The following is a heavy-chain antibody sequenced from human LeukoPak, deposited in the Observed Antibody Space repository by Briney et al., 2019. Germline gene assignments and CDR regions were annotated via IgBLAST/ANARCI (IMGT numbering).Heavy chain of an antibody. D-gene: IGHD3-10*02. CDR3: AREDSYVSGGYYYYMDV. V-gene: IGHV4-39*02. J-gene: IGHJ6*03. Sequence: SETLSLTCTVSGGSISSSSYYWGWIRQPPGKGLEWIGSIYYSGSTYYNPSLKSRVTISVDTSKNQFSLKLSSVTAADTAVYYCAREDSYVSGGYYYYMDVWGKGTTVTVSS. CDR1: GGSISSSSYY. CDR2: IYYSGST.